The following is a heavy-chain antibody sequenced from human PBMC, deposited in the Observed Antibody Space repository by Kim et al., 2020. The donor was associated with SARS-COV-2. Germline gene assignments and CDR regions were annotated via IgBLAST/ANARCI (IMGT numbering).Heavy chain of an antibody. CDR2: ISDYNGNT. Sequence: ASVKVSCKASGYTFTSYAISWVRQAPGQGLEWMGWISDYNGNTNYAQKFQGRVTMTTDTSTSTAYMELRSLRSDDTAVYYCARDGALYTPIDYWGQGTLVTVSS. CDR1: GYTFTSYA. CDR3: ARDGALYTPIDY. J-gene: IGHJ4*02. V-gene: IGHV1-18*01.